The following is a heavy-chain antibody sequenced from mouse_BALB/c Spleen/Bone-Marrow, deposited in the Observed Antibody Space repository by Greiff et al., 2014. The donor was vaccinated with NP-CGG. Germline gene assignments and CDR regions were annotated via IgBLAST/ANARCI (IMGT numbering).Heavy chain of an antibody. Sequence: DVMLVESXGGLVQPGGSRKLSCAASGFTFSSFGMHWVRQAPEKGLEWVAYISSGSSTIYYADTMKGRFTISRDNPKNTLFLQMTSLRSEDTAMYYCTRSGTLGAMDYWGQGTSVTVSS. D-gene: IGHD3-3*01. CDR2: ISSGSSTI. CDR3: TRSGTLGAMDY. J-gene: IGHJ4*01. CDR1: GFTFSSFG. V-gene: IGHV5-17*02.